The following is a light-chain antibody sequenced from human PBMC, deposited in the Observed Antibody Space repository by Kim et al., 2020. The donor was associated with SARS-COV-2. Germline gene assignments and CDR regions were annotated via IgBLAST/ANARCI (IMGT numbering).Light chain of an antibody. J-gene: IGKJ2*02. V-gene: IGKV1-33*01. Sequence: IQMTQSPSSLSASVGDRVTITCQASQGVNQNLNWYQQKPGGAPKLLIYDASNLETGVPPRFSGSGSGTDFAFTINSLQSEDLATYYCQHRGTFGQGTKLEI. CDR1: QGVNQN. CDR3: QHRGT. CDR2: DAS.